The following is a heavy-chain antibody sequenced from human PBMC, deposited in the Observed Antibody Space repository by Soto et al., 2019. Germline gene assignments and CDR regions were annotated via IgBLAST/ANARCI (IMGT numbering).Heavy chain of an antibody. Sequence: ASVKVSCKASGYTFTSYAMHWVRPAPGQRLEWMGWINAGNGNTKYSQKFQGRVTITRDTSASTAYMELSSLRSEDTAVYYCAREAGITGTTSGFGGAFDIWGQGTMVTVSS. V-gene: IGHV1-3*01. D-gene: IGHD1-7*01. CDR2: INAGNGNT. J-gene: IGHJ3*02. CDR1: GYTFTSYA. CDR3: AREAGITGTTSGFGGAFDI.